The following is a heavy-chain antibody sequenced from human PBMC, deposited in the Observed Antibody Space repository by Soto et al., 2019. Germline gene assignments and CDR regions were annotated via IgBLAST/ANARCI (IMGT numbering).Heavy chain of an antibody. Sequence: SETLSLTCTVSGGSISSSSYYWGWIRQPPGKGLEWIGSIYYSGSTYYNPSLKSRVTISVDTSKNQFSLKLSSVTAADTAVYYCARDYSNYGFDYWGQGTLVTVSS. V-gene: IGHV4-39*01. D-gene: IGHD4-4*01. CDR3: ARDYSNYGFDY. CDR1: GGSISSSSYY. J-gene: IGHJ4*02. CDR2: IYYSGST.